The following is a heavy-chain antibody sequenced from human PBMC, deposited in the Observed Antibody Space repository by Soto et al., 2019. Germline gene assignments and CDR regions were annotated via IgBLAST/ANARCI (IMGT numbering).Heavy chain of an antibody. CDR2: IDWDDDK. V-gene: IGHV2-70*01. Sequence: SSPTLVNPTQTLTLTCTFSGFSLSTSGMCVSWIRQPPGKALEWLALIDWDDDKYYSTSLKTRLTISKDTSKNQVVLTMTNMDPVDTATYYCARISSSGYYLWAFDIWGQGTMVTVSS. D-gene: IGHD3-22*01. J-gene: IGHJ3*02. CDR3: ARISSSGYYLWAFDI. CDR1: GFSLSTSGMC.